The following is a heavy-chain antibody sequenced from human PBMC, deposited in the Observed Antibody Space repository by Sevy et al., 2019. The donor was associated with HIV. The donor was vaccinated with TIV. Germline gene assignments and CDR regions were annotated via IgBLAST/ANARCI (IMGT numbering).Heavy chain of an antibody. CDR1: GYTLTELS. CDR3: ATGRYYYDSSGCDV. CDR2: FNPEDGET. Sequence: ASVKVSCKVSGYTLTELSMHWVRQAPGKGLEWMGGFNPEDGETIYAQKFQGRVTMTEDTSTDTAYMELSSLRSEDTAVYYCATGRYYYDSSGCDVWGQGTTVTVSS. D-gene: IGHD3-22*01. J-gene: IGHJ6*02. V-gene: IGHV1-24*01.